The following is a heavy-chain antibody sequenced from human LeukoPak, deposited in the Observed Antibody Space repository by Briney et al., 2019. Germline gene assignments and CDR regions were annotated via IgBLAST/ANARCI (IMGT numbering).Heavy chain of an antibody. CDR1: GGTSSSHG. CDR2: IIPIFGTT. Sequence: GASVKVSCKPSGGTSSSHGISWVRQAPGQGLEWMGEIIPIFGTTNYAQKFQGRVTITADESTSTAYMDLSSLRSEDTAVYYCARGDLRRVAISGVLPRGYYYMDVWGKGTTVTVSS. CDR3: ARGDLRRVAISGVLPRGYYYMDV. J-gene: IGHJ6*03. D-gene: IGHD3-3*01. V-gene: IGHV1-69*01.